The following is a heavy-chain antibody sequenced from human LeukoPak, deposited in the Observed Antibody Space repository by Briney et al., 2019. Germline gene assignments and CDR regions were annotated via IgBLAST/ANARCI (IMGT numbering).Heavy chain of an antibody. J-gene: IGHJ6*02. V-gene: IGHV4-34*01. CDR3: ARSGRAGAGTTPSGGMDV. Sequence: PSETLSLTCAVYGGSFSGYYWSWIRQPPGKGLEWIGEINQSGSTNHTPSLKSRVTISVDTSKNQFSLKLSSVTAADTAVYYCARSGRAGAGTTPSGGMDVWGQGTTVTVSS. D-gene: IGHD6-19*01. CDR1: GGSFSGYY. CDR2: INQSGST.